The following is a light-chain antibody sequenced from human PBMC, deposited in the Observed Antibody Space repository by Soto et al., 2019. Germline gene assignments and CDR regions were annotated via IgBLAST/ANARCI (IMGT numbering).Light chain of an antibody. V-gene: IGLV2-14*01. CDR2: AVS. Sequence: QSALTQPASVSGSPGQSTTISCTGTSSDVGGYNYVSWYQQHPGKAPKLMIYAVSYRPSGVSNRFSGSNSGNTASLTISGLQTEDEADNYCNSYTSSNTLYVFGTGTKVTVL. CDR1: SSDVGGYNY. CDR3: NSYTSSNTLYV. J-gene: IGLJ1*01.